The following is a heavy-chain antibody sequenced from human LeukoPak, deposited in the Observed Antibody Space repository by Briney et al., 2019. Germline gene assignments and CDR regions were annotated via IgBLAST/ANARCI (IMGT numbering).Heavy chain of an antibody. V-gene: IGHV1-69*05. Sequence: SVKVSCKASGGTFSNYALSWVRQAPGQGLEWMGGIIPIFGTTNYAQKFQGRVTITTDESTGTAYMELIRLRSEDTAVYYCATDRATTVTKSFAFDIWGQGTMVTVSS. D-gene: IGHD4-17*01. J-gene: IGHJ3*02. CDR3: ATDRATTVTKSFAFDI. CDR2: IIPIFGTT. CDR1: GGTFSNYA.